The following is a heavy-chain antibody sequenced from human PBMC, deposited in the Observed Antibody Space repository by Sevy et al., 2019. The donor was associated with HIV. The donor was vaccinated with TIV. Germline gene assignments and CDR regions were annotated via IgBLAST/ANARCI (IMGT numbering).Heavy chain of an antibody. J-gene: IGHJ4*02. V-gene: IGHV4-59*08. Sequence: SETLSLTCTVSGGSITSLYWIWIRQPPGKGLEWIANIYYNGHINYNPSLKSRVTLSLDTSKNQFSLRLSSVTAADTAMYYCAGENAWGRDYSWGQGTLVTVSS. CDR2: IYYNGHI. CDR3: AGENAWGRDYS. D-gene: IGHD1-26*01. CDR1: GGSITSLY.